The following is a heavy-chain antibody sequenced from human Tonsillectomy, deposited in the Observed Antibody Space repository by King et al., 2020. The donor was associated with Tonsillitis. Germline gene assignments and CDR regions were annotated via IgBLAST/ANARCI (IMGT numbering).Heavy chain of an antibody. J-gene: IGHJ4*02. D-gene: IGHD3-10*01. CDR1: GFTFSSYA. Sequence: VQLVESGGGLVQPGGSLRLSCSASGFTFSSYAMHWVRQAPGKGLEYVSAISSNGGSKYYADSVKGRFTISRENSKNTLYLQMSSLRAEDTAVYYCVKVGYGSGSYYNSFDYWGQGTLVTVSS. CDR3: VKVGYGSGSYYNSFDY. V-gene: IGHV3-64D*06. CDR2: ISSNGGSK.